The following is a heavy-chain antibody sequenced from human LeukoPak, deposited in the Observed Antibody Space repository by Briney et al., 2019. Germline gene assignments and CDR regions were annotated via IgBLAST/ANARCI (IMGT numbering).Heavy chain of an antibody. D-gene: IGHD3-22*01. Sequence: PSETLSITCTVSGGSISSSSYYWGWIRQPPGKGLEWIGSIYYSGSTYYNPSLKSRVTISVDTSKNQFSLKLSSVTAADTAVYYCASGHARITMIVVVIFDAFDIWGQGTMVTVSS. CDR2: IYYSGST. V-gene: IGHV4-39*01. CDR1: GGSISSSSYY. CDR3: ASGHARITMIVVVIFDAFDI. J-gene: IGHJ3*02.